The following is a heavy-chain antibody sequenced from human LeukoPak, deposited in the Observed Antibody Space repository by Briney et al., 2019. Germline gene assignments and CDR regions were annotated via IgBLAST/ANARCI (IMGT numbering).Heavy chain of an antibody. V-gene: IGHV3-30*18. D-gene: IGHD2-15*01. J-gene: IGHJ4*02. CDR2: ISYDGSNK. Sequence: GRSLRLSCAASGFTFSSYGMHWVRQAPGKGLEWVAVISYDGSNKYYADSVKGRFTISRDNSENTLYLQMNSLRAEDTAVYYCAKSHGYCSGGSCYLFDYWGQGTLVTVSS. CDR1: GFTFSSYG. CDR3: AKSHGYCSGGSCYLFDY.